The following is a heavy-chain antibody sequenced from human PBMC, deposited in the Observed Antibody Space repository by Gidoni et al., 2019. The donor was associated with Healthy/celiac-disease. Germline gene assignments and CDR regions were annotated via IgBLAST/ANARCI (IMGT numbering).Heavy chain of an antibody. D-gene: IGHD6-19*01. Sequence: QVQLVESGGGVVQPGRSLRLSCAASGFPFCSPGMHGVRQAPGKGLEWVAVISYDGSNKYYADSVKGRFTISRDNSKNTLYLQMNSLRAEDTAVYYCARDREVGRQWLAPFDYWGQGTLVTVSS. CDR2: ISYDGSNK. CDR1: GFPFCSPG. V-gene: IGHV3-30-3*01. CDR3: ARDREVGRQWLAPFDY. J-gene: IGHJ4*02.